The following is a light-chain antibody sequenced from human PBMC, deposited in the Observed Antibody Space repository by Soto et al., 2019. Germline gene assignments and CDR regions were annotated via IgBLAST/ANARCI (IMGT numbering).Light chain of an antibody. J-gene: IGKJ1*01. V-gene: IGKV4-1*01. Sequence: ASTQLPDSRAGSLGGAATIKCKSSQSLLYSSNNQNYLAWYQQKPGQAPKLLIYGASTRESGVPGRFSGSGSGTDFTLAISSLQAEDVAVYYCQQYYSTPWTFGQGTKVDIK. CDR2: GAS. CDR1: QSLLYSSNNQNY. CDR3: QQYYSTPWT.